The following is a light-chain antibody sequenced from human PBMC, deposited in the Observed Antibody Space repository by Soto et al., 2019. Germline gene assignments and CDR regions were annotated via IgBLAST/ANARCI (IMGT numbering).Light chain of an antibody. CDR1: QSVSSSY. CDR2: GAS. V-gene: IGKV3-20*01. J-gene: IGKJ2*01. CDR3: QQYGSSPPYT. Sequence: EIVLTQSPGTLSLSPGERATLSCRASQSVSSSYLAWYQQKPGQAPRLLIYGASSRATGIPYRFSGSGSGTDFTLTISRLEPEDFAVYYCQQYGSSPPYTFGQWTKLEIK.